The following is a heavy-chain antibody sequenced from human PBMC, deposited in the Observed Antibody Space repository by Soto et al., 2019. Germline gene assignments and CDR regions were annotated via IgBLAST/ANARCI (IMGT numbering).Heavy chain of an antibody. V-gene: IGHV1-46*01. CDR2: IIPSDGAT. CDR3: ARETSDMDV. J-gene: IGHJ6*02. CDR1: GYTFTTCY. Sequence: QVQLEQSGAEVKKPGASVKLSCKASGYTFTTCYIHWVRQAPGQGLEWMGVIIPSDGATNYAQSLRGRVTMTRDTSTSTVYMELSSLRSDDTAVYYCARETSDMDVWGQGTTVTVSS.